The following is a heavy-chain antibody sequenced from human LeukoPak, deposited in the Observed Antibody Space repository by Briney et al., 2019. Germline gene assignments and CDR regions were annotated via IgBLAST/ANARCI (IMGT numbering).Heavy chain of an antibody. CDR3: TKRYSSSWYEGY. D-gene: IGHD6-13*01. CDR2: ISGSGGST. CDR1: GFTFSSYA. Sequence: GGSLRLSCAASGFTFSSYAMSWVRQAPGKGLEWVSAISGSGGSTYYADSVKGRFTISRDNSKNTLYLQMNSLRAEDTAVYYCTKRYSSSWYEGYWGQGTLVTVSS. J-gene: IGHJ4*02. V-gene: IGHV3-23*01.